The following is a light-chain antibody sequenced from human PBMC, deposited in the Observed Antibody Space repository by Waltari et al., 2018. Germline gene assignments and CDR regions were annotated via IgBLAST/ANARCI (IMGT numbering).Light chain of an antibody. CDR1: QSISSW. V-gene: IGKV1-5*03. CDR2: KGS. J-gene: IGKJ4*01. CDR3: QQYSINPLT. Sequence: DIQMTQSPSTLSASVGDRVTITCRASQSISSWLAWYQQRPGKAPNLLIYKGSSLESGVPSRFSGSGSGTEFTLTISILQPDDFATYYCQQYSINPLTFGGGTKLEI.